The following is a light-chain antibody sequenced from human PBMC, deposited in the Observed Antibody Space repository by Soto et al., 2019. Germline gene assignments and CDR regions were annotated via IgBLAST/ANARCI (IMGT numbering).Light chain of an antibody. J-gene: IGKJ2*01. CDR3: QQRNSYPRT. Sequence: DIQLTQSPSFLSASVGDRVTITCRASQGINIFLAWFQQKPGKAPNLLISAASTLQSGVPSRFSGSGSETEFTLTITSLQPEDSATYYCQQRNSYPRTCGQETKVEIK. CDR1: QGINIF. V-gene: IGKV1-9*01. CDR2: AAS.